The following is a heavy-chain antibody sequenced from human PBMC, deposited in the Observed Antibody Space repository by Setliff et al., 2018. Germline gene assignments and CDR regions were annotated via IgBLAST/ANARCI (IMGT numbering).Heavy chain of an antibody. CDR3: ARDVFPYHYEGAFDI. D-gene: IGHD3-22*01. CDR1: GGSISSYY. CDR2: IYISGGT. V-gene: IGHV4-4*07. J-gene: IGHJ3*02. Sequence: PSETLSLTCTASGGSISSYYWTWIRQPAGKGLEWIGRIYISGGTSYNPSLKSRVTISVDTSKNQFSLKLSSVTAADTAVYYCARDVFPYHYEGAFDIWGQGTMVTVSS.